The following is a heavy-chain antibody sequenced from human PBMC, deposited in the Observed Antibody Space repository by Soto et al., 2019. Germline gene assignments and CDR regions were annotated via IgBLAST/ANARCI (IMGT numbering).Heavy chain of an antibody. CDR2: ISGSGGST. CDR1: GFTFSSYG. J-gene: IGHJ4*01. Sequence: VQLSESGGGLVQPGGSLRLSFAASGFTFSSYGMSWVRQAPGKWLGWVSAISGSGGSTYDADSVKGRYTISRDNSKYTLYQQRNTRRAANSGVYYCAKEGYPPVDYWGQGTLVTVSS. CDR3: AKEGYPPVDY. D-gene: IGHD5-12*01. V-gene: IGHV3-23*01.